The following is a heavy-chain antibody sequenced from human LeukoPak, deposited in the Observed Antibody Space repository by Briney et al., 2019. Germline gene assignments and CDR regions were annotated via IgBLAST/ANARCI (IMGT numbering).Heavy chain of an antibody. D-gene: IGHD3-22*01. CDR1: GFTFSSYT. CDR3: ARAKYYDSRGYSVREAYDI. V-gene: IGHV3-30*04. CDR2: ISHDGNIK. J-gene: IGHJ3*02. Sequence: HPGGTLRLSCTASGFTFSSYTMHWVRRAPGKGLEWVAVISHDGNIKYHADSMKDRFTISRDNSRNTLYLQMNNLRPEDTAVYSCARAKYYDSRGYSVREAYDIWGQGTMVTVSS.